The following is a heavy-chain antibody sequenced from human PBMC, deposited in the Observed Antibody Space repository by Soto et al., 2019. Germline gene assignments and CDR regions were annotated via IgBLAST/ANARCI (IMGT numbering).Heavy chain of an antibody. CDR3: GRADMSGAGTYTPFDAFDI. V-gene: IGHV4-59*01. CDR2: VDYSGTT. Sequence: SETPSLTCSVPGGPIRKYDWNWIRQTSGKGLEWIGYVDYSGTTYYNPSLKSRVTISVDASRNQLSLRLTSVTTEDTAMYYCGRADMSGAGTYTPFDAFDIWGQGTMVTVSS. CDR1: GGPIRKYD. D-gene: IGHD3-10*01. J-gene: IGHJ3*02.